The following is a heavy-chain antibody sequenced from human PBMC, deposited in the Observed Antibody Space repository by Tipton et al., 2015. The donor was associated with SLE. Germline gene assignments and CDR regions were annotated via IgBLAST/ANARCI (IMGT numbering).Heavy chain of an antibody. D-gene: IGHD4-11*01. V-gene: IGHV4-39*01. CDR1: GGPISSSSYY. CDR2: IYNSGAT. CDR3: ARQRHSNYVPLYYYYMDV. J-gene: IGHJ6*03. Sequence: TLSLTCTVSGGPISSSSYYWGWIRQPPGKGLEWVGSIYNSGATYYNPSLKSRVTISVDTSKNQFSLKLSSVTAADTAAYYCARQRHSNYVPLYYYYMDVWGKGTTVTISS.